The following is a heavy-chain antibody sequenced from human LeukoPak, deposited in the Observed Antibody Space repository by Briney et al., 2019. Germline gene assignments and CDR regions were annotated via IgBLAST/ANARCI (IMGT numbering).Heavy chain of an antibody. CDR1: GFTFSSYA. D-gene: IGHD7-27*01. Sequence: GSLRLSCAASGFTFSSYAMSWVRQPPGKGLEWIGEINHSGSTNYNPSLKSRVTISVDTSKNQFSLKLSSVTAADTAVYYCARGRVATGDPYAFDIWGQGTMVTVSS. V-gene: IGHV4-34*01. J-gene: IGHJ3*02. CDR2: INHSGST. CDR3: ARGRVATGDPYAFDI.